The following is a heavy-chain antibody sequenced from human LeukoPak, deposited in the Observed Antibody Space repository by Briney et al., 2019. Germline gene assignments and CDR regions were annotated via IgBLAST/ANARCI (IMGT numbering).Heavy chain of an antibody. D-gene: IGHD3-10*01. V-gene: IGHV1-2*02. Sequence: ASVKVSCKASGYTFTDYYIHWVRQAPGQGLEWMGWIDPNSGGTNYAQKFQGRVTMTRDTSISTAYMELSRLRSDDTAVYYCARISLWFGDLDYWGQGTLVTVSS. CDR1: GYTFTDYY. CDR3: ARISLWFGDLDY. CDR2: IDPNSGGT. J-gene: IGHJ4*02.